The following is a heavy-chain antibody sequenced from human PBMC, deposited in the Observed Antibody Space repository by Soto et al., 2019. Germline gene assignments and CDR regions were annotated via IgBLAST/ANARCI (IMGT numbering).Heavy chain of an antibody. Sequence: QVQLVQSGAEVKKPGASVKVSCKASGYTFATYAIHWVRQAPGQRLEWMGWINAGNGDTKYSQKLQGRVTITRDTSASTGYMELSSLRSEDTAVYYCARDDSRDSSAYSYDYWGQGTLVTVSS. V-gene: IGHV1-3*01. CDR1: GYTFATYA. J-gene: IGHJ4*02. D-gene: IGHD5-18*01. CDR3: ARDDSRDSSAYSYDY. CDR2: INAGNGDT.